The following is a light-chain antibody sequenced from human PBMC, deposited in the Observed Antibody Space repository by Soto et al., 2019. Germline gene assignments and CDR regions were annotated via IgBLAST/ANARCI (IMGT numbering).Light chain of an antibody. Sequence: EIVLTQSPGTLSLSPGERATLSCRASQSVSSSYLAWYQQKPGQAPRLLIYGASSRATGIPDRFSGSGSGTDFTLTISRLEPEDFAIYYCQQSNNWPRTFGQGTKVEIK. CDR2: GAS. CDR3: QQSNNWPRT. J-gene: IGKJ1*01. CDR1: QSVSSSY. V-gene: IGKV3-20*01.